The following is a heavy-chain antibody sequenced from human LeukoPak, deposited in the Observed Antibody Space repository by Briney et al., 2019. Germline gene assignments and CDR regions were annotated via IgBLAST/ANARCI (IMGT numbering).Heavy chain of an antibody. Sequence: SETLSLTCTVSGGSISGDSYWGWIRQPPGKGLEGIAIIYTSGKTYYSPSLKSRVTISIDTSKNPFSLKLSSVTAADTAVYSCASQVGGTARIDYWGQGTLVTVST. J-gene: IGHJ4*02. CDR1: GGSISGDSY. CDR3: ASQVGGTARIDY. V-gene: IGHV4-39*01. CDR2: IYTSGKT. D-gene: IGHD1-26*01.